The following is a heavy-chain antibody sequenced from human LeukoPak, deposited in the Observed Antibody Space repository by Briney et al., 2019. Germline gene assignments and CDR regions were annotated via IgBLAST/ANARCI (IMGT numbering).Heavy chain of an antibody. J-gene: IGHJ4*02. V-gene: IGHV3-23*01. CDR2: INGDAVTT. D-gene: IGHD1-26*01. Sequence: GGSLRLSCAASGFTFTNYAMSWVRQAPGKGLEWVSAINGDAVTTFYADSVKGRFTISRDNSKNTLYLQMNGLRADDTAVYYCAEGNRGNFEHWGQGTLVTVSS. CDR1: GFTFTNYA. CDR3: AEGNRGNFEH.